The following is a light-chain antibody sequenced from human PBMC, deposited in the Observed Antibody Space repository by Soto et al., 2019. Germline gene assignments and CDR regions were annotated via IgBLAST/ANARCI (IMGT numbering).Light chain of an antibody. J-gene: IGKJ2*01. CDR1: QSVTSRH. V-gene: IGKV3-20*01. CDR3: QQYHTSPYT. Sequence: EIVLTQSPGTLSLSPGERVTLSCRASQSVTSRHLAWYQQKPGQAPRLLIFAASGRPPTIPSRFSGSGSGTDVTLTISRLEAEDFAVYFCQQYHTSPYTFGHGTRLEIK. CDR2: AAS.